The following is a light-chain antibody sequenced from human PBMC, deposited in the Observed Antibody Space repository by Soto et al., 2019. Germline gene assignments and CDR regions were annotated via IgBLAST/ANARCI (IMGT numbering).Light chain of an antibody. V-gene: IGKV3-15*01. CDR1: QSVNNN. J-gene: IGKJ4*01. CDR2: GAS. CDR3: QQYNNWPLT. Sequence: EIVLTQSPATLSVSPGERATLSCRASQSVNNNLAWYQQRPGQAPRLLIYGASTRATGIPASFSGSGSGTEFTLTISSLQSEDSAAYYCQQYNNWPLTFGGGTKVEIK.